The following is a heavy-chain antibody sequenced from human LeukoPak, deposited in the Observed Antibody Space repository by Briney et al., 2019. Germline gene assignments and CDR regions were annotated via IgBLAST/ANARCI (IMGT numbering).Heavy chain of an antibody. D-gene: IGHD1-26*01. CDR3: AKYLGSGTYYDAFNI. Sequence: GGSLRLSCAASGFTFSSYAMHWVRQAPGKGLEWVAVISYDGSNKYYADSVKGRFTISRVNSKNTLYLQMNSLRAEDTAVYYCAKYLGSGTYYDAFNIWGQGTVVTVSS. J-gene: IGHJ3*02. CDR2: ISYDGSNK. V-gene: IGHV3-30*04. CDR1: GFTFSSYA.